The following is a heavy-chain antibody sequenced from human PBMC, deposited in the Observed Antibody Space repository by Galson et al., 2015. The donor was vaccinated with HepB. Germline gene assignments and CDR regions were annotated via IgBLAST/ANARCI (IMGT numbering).Heavy chain of an antibody. CDR2: ISGSGGST. V-gene: IGHV3-23*01. CDR1: GFTFSNYA. Sequence: SLRLSCAASGFTFSNYAMNWVRQAPGKGLEWVSAISGSGGSTYYADSVKGRFTISRDNSKNTLYLQMNSLRAEDTAVYYCAKLDGVVPAAIDYWGQGTLVTVSS. CDR3: AKLDGVVPAAIDY. J-gene: IGHJ4*02. D-gene: IGHD2-2*02.